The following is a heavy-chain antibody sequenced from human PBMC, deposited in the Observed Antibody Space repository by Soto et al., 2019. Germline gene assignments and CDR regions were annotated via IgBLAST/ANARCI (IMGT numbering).Heavy chain of an antibody. CDR2: INPNSGDT. V-gene: IGHV1-2*04. Sequence: ASVKVSCKASGYIFTGYYTHWVRQAPGQGLEWMGWINPNSGDTNYTQKFQGWVTMTRDTSISTAYMELSRLRSDDTAVYYCATSRISIAVAGETEYYFDYWGQGTLVTVSS. CDR1: GYIFTGYY. J-gene: IGHJ4*02. CDR3: ATSRISIAVAGETEYYFDY. D-gene: IGHD6-19*01.